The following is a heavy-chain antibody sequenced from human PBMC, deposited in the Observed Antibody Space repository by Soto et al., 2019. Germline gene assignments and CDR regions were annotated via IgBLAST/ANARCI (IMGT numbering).Heavy chain of an antibody. Sequence: ATLSLTCIVSGGSISSYYWSWIRQPPGKGLEWIGYIYYSGSTNYNPSLKSRVTISVDTSKNQFSLKLSSVTAADTAVYYCARDSAAAGRLFHYWGQGNLVTVSS. CDR1: GGSISSYY. CDR3: ARDSAAAGRLFHY. J-gene: IGHJ4*02. D-gene: IGHD6-13*01. CDR2: IYYSGST. V-gene: IGHV4-59*01.